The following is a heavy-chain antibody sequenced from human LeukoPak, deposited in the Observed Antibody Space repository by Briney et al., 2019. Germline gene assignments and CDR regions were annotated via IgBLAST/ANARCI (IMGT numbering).Heavy chain of an antibody. CDR2: SYSGGST. D-gene: IGHD3-10*01. J-gene: IGHJ3*02. Sequence: TGGSLRLSFAASGFTVSSNCISWVRQAPGKGLECVSVSYSGGSTDYADSVKGRFTISRDNSKNTLYLQMNSLRTEDTAVYYCARGVIRGIDAFDIWGQGTMVTVSS. V-gene: IGHV3-66*02. CDR3: ARGVIRGIDAFDI. CDR1: GFTVSSNC.